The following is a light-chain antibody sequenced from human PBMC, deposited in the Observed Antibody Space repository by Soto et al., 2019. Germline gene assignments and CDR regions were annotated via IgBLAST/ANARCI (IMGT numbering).Light chain of an antibody. CDR2: AVS. CDR3: IQGSNCPST. Sequence: MQRTPYLTSLSASVGDRVTITCLASQDRKNYLGWYQQKPGKAPKLLIYAVSSLQSGIPARFSGSGSGTDFTLTISSLQAEDFGTYYCIQGSNCPSTFGQGTKV. J-gene: IGKJ1*01. CDR1: QDRKNY. V-gene: IGKV1-6*01.